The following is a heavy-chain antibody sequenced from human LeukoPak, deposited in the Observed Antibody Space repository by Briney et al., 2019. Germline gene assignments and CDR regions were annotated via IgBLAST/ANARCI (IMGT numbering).Heavy chain of an antibody. Sequence: ASVKVSCKASGYTFTGYYMHWVRQAPGQGLEWMGWINPNSGGTNYAQKFQGRVTMTRDTSISTAYMELSRLRSDDTAVYYCARFYGDYGWYYYYYGMDVWGQGTTVTVSS. J-gene: IGHJ6*02. D-gene: IGHD4-17*01. CDR2: INPNSGGT. CDR1: GYTFTGYY. CDR3: ARFYGDYGWYYYYYGMDV. V-gene: IGHV1-2*02.